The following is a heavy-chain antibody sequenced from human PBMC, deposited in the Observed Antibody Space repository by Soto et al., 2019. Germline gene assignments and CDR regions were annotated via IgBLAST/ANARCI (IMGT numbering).Heavy chain of an antibody. Sequence: QVQLVESGGGLVKPGGSLRLSCAASGFTFSDYYMSWIRQAPGKGLEWVSFISSSGSPIYYADSVKGRFTISRDNAKNSLYLQRKSLSAEDTAVYYCARDLRGSGSYYKHTGTTYYYGMDVWGQGTKVTVSS. CDR3: ARDLRGSGSYYKHTGTTYYYGMDV. D-gene: IGHD3-10*01. CDR1: GFTFSDYY. V-gene: IGHV3-11*01. CDR2: ISSSGSPI. J-gene: IGHJ6*02.